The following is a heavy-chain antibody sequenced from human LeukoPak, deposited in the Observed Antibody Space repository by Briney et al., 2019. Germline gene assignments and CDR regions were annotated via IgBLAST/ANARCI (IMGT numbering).Heavy chain of an antibody. Sequence: GGSLRLSCAASGFTFSTHSMNWVRRAPGKGLEWLSIIGSSGSPISYADSVKGRFTISRDNAKNSLYLQMNSLRAEDTAVYYCATAYGSQWGQGTLVTVSS. CDR2: IGSSGSPI. J-gene: IGHJ4*02. CDR1: GFTFSTHS. V-gene: IGHV3-48*01. CDR3: ATAYGSQ. D-gene: IGHD2-15*01.